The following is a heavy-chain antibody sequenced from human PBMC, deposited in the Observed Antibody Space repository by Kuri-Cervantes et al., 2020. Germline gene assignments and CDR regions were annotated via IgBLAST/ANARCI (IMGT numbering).Heavy chain of an antibody. CDR3: ARLSGIAVPYYFDY. Sequence: GSLRLSCTVSGGSISSSSYYRGWIRQPPGKGLEWIGSIYYSGSTYYNPSLKSRVTISVDTSKNQFSLKLSSVTAADTAVYYCARLSGIAVPYYFDYWGQGTLVTVSS. D-gene: IGHD6-19*01. CDR2: IYYSGST. V-gene: IGHV4-39*01. CDR1: GGSISSSSYY. J-gene: IGHJ4*02.